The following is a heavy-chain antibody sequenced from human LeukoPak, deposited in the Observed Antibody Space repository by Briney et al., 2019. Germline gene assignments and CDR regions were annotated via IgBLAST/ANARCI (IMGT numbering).Heavy chain of an antibody. Sequence: GGSLRLSCAASGFTFSSYWMSWVRQAPGKGLEWVVNIKQDGSEKYYVDSVKGRFTISRDNAKNSLYLQMNSLRAEDTAVYYCARARKPSGWYWGHFDYWGQGTLVTVSS. V-gene: IGHV3-7*01. J-gene: IGHJ4*02. CDR2: IKQDGSEK. CDR1: GFTFSSYW. D-gene: IGHD6-19*01. CDR3: ARARKPSGWYWGHFDY.